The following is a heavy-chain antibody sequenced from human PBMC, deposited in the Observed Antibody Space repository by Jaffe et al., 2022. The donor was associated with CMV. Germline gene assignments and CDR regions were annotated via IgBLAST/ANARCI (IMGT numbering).Heavy chain of an antibody. D-gene: IGHD2-8*01. Sequence: EVQLVESGGGLVKPGRSLRLSCTASGFTFGDYAMSWFRQAPGKGLEWVGFIRSKAYGGTTEYAASVKGRFTISRDDSKSIAYLQMNSLKTEDTAVYYCTRDYKPENCTNGVCYYYGMDVWGQGTTVTVSS. CDR3: TRDYKPENCTNGVCYYYGMDV. V-gene: IGHV3-49*05. CDR1: GFTFGDYA. J-gene: IGHJ6*02. CDR2: IRSKAYGGTT.